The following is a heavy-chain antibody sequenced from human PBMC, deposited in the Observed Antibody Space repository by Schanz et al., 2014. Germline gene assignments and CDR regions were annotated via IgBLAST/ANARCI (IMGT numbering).Heavy chain of an antibody. V-gene: IGHV3-48*01. J-gene: IGHJ1*01. CDR3: ASGVHVSSLQKGLQF. CDR2: IATSSSTR. CDR1: GFDFNSYS. Sequence: EVRLVESGGGLVQPGGSLRLSCEASGFDFNSYSMNWVRQVPGKGLEWLSSIATSSSTRHYADSVKGRVTISRDNAKNSVSLQMRRLRVEDTAVYYCASGVHVSSLQKGLQFWGRGTLVIGSS. D-gene: IGHD1-1*01.